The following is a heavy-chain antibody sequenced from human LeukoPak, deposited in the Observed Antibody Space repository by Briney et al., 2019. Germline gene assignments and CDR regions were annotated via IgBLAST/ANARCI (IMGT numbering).Heavy chain of an antibody. Sequence: QTLSLTCTVSGGSISSGSYYWSWIRQPAGKGLEWIGRIYSSGNTNYNPSLKSRVSISIDTSKNQFSLRLSSVTAADTALYYCARRSTVLTANYEYRGQGTLVTVSA. V-gene: IGHV4-61*02. D-gene: IGHD4-23*01. CDR3: ARRSTVLTANYEY. CDR2: IYSSGNT. J-gene: IGHJ4*02. CDR1: GGSISSGSYY.